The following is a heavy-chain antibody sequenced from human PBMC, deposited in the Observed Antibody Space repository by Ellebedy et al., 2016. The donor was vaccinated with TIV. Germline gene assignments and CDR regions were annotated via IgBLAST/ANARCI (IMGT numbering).Heavy chain of an antibody. J-gene: IGHJ4*02. CDR3: AKDIFPSSTGPFDS. D-gene: IGHD1-1*01. CDR2: ISWNSGSI. V-gene: IGHV3-9*01. CDR1: GFTFSDHY. Sequence: SLKISCAVSGFTFSDHYMNWVRQAPGKGLEWVSGISWNSGSIGYADSVKGRFTLSRDNAKNSLYLQMNSLRAEDSALSYCAKDIFPSSTGPFDSWGQGTLVTVSS.